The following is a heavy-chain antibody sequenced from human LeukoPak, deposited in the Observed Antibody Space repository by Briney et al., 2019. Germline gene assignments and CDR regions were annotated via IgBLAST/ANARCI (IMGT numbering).Heavy chain of an antibody. CDR2: IYYTGST. J-gene: IGHJ4*02. D-gene: IGHD2-8*02. CDR1: GGSISSSTYY. Sequence: PSETLSLTCTVSGGSISSSTYYWGWIRQPPGKGLEWIGYIYYTGSTYCNPSLKSRVTISVNTSKNQFSLKLSSVTAADTAVYHCARGGGGLVVDFWGQGTLVTVSS. V-gene: IGHV4-39*07. CDR3: ARGGGGLVVDF.